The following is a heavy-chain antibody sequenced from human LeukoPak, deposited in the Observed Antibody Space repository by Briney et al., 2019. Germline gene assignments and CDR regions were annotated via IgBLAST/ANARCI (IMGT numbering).Heavy chain of an antibody. J-gene: IGHJ5*02. V-gene: IGHV3-53*01. CDR3: ARVIYGSWTYYKGWFDP. Sequence: PGGSLRLSCAASGFNVSSNYMSWVRQAPGKGLEWVSVIYSSGDTYYADSVKGRFTISRDNSKNMLYLQMNGLRAEDTAVYYCARVIYGSWTYYKGWFDPWGQGTLVTVSS. CDR2: IYSSGDT. CDR1: GFNVSSNY. D-gene: IGHD3-10*01.